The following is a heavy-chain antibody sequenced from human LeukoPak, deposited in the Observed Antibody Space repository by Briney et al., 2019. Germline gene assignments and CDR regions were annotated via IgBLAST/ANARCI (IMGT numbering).Heavy chain of an antibody. J-gene: IGHJ4*02. Sequence: GGSLRLSCAASGFTFDDYAMHWVRQAPGKGLEWVSGISWNSGSIGYADSVKGRFTISRDNAKNSLYLQMNSLRAEDTALYYCAKGGYEYDSSGHNYFDYWGLGTLVTVSS. CDR1: GFTFDDYA. D-gene: IGHD3-22*01. V-gene: IGHV3-9*01. CDR3: AKGGYEYDSSGHNYFDY. CDR2: ISWNSGSI.